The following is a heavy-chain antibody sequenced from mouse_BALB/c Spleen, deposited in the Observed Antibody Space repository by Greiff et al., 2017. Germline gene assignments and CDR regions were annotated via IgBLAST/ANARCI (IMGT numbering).Heavy chain of an antibody. J-gene: IGHJ3*01. Sequence: EVKVVESGGGLVQPGGSLKLSCAASGFTFSSYTMSWVRQTPEKRLEWVAYISNGGGSTYYPDTVKGRFTISRDNAKNTLYLHMSSLTSEDTAIYDCARHEYYDYDGGLAYWGQGTLVTVSA. D-gene: IGHD2-4*01. CDR1: GFTFSSYT. V-gene: IGHV5-12-2*01. CDR2: ISNGGGST. CDR3: ARHEYYDYDGGLAY.